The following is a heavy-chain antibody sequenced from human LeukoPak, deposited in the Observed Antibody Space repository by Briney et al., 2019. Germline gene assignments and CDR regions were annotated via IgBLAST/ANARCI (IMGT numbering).Heavy chain of an antibody. CDR2: IYNSGST. V-gene: IGHV4-59*01. J-gene: IGHJ4*02. CDR3: VRDRELTY. CDR1: XIYY. D-gene: IGHD1-26*01. Sequence: XIYYWNWIRQXPXKGLEWIGYIYNSGSTSYNPSLKSRVTISVDTSKNQFSLKLTSVTAADTAVYYCVRDRELTYWGQGTLVTVSS.